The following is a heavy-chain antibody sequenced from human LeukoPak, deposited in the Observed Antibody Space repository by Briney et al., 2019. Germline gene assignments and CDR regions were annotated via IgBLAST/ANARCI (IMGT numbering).Heavy chain of an antibody. CDR3: ATGTATIDSYYYYGMDV. J-gene: IGHJ6*02. V-gene: IGHV1-24*01. D-gene: IGHD5-12*01. Sequence: VASVKVSCKVSGYTLTELSMHWVRQAPGKGLEWMGGFDPEDGETIYAQKFQGRVTMTEDTSTDTAYVELSSLRSEDTAVYYCATGTATIDSYYYYGMDVWGQGTTVTVSS. CDR1: GYTLTELS. CDR2: FDPEDGET.